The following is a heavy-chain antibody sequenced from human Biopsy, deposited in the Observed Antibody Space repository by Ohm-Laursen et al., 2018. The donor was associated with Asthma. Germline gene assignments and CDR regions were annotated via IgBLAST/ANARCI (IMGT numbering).Heavy chain of an antibody. CDR2: VYSSGST. J-gene: IGHJ3*02. CDR3: ARDLGIVGATPDGFNI. V-gene: IGHV4-30-4*02. D-gene: IGHD1-26*01. Sequence: SDTLSLTCTVSGGSTSSEDYYWTWIRQPPGKGLEWVGYVYSSGSTYYNPSHDSRVMISLDTSKNQFSLSLSSVTAADTAVYFCARDLGIVGATPDGFNIWGQGTLVTVSS. CDR1: GGSTSSEDYY.